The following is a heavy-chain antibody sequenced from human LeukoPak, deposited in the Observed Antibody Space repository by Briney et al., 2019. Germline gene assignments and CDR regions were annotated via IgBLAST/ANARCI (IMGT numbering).Heavy chain of an antibody. CDR3: ARDPNGDYVGAFEM. V-gene: IGHV3-23*01. Sequence: GGSLRLSCAASGFTFTNYAMIWVRQAPGRGLDWVSAIRSGGDGTLYADSVKGRFTISRDNSKNTLFLQMNNMRAEDMAVYYCARDPNGDYVGAFEMWGPGTKVTVS. CDR2: IRSGGDGT. CDR1: GFTFTNYA. J-gene: IGHJ3*02. D-gene: IGHD4-17*01.